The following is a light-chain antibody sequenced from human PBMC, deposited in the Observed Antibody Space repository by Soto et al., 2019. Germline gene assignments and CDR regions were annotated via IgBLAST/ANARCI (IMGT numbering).Light chain of an antibody. V-gene: IGLV2-14*01. Sequence: QSVLTQPASVSGSPGQSITISCTGSSSDVGGYKYVSWYQQHPGKAPKLMIYDVSNRPSGVSNRFSGSKSGNTASLTISGLQAEDEADYYCCSYTSSSTLYVFGTGTKRTVL. CDR3: CSYTSSSTLYV. CDR1: SSDVGGYKY. CDR2: DVS. J-gene: IGLJ1*01.